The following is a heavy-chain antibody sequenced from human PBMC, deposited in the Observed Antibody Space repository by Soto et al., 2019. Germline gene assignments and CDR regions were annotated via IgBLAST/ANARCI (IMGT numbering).Heavy chain of an antibody. Sequence: QVPFVQSGAEVKKPGASVKVSCKASGYTFISYTMHWVRQAPGQSLEWIGWVIPGNGDTKYSQKFQGRVTFTRDTSANTAYMELSSLRSEDTATYYCTRMIRGYACDYWGQGTLVTVSS. J-gene: IGHJ4*02. CDR1: GYTFISYT. CDR3: TRMIRGYACDY. CDR2: VIPGNGDT. V-gene: IGHV1-3*01. D-gene: IGHD5-12*01.